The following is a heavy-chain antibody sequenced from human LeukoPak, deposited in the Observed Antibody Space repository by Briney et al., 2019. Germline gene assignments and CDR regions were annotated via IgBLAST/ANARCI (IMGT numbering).Heavy chain of an antibody. Sequence: GGSLRLSCAASGFTFSSYGKHWVRQAPGKGLEWVAFIRYDGSNKYYADSVKGRFTISRDNSKNTLYLQMNSLRAEDTAVYYCAKDRRSMTTVTTYMDVWGKGTTVTISS. CDR1: GFTFSSYG. J-gene: IGHJ6*03. CDR3: AKDRRSMTTVTTYMDV. V-gene: IGHV3-30*02. D-gene: IGHD4-17*01. CDR2: IRYDGSNK.